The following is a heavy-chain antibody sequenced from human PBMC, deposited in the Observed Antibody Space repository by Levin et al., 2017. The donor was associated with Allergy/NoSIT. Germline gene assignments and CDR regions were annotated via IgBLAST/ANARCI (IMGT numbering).Heavy chain of an antibody. CDR2: IYHSGST. CDR1: GGSISSSNW. D-gene: IGHD6-13*01. V-gene: IGHV4-4*02. Sequence: SETLSLTCAVSGGSISSSNWWSWVRQPPGKGLEWIGEIYHSGSTNYNPSLTSRVTISVDKSKNQFSLKLSSVTAADTAVYYCARGNEIAAAIEYYFDYWGQGTLVTVSS. CDR3: ARGNEIAAAIEYYFDY. J-gene: IGHJ4*02.